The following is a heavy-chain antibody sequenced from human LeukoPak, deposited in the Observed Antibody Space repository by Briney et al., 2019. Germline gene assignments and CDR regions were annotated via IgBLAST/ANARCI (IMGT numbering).Heavy chain of an antibody. D-gene: IGHD3-10*01. CDR2: IYYSGST. CDR1: GGSISSSSYY. J-gene: IGHJ6*03. V-gene: IGHV4-39*07. Sequence: LETLSLTCTVSGGSISSSSYYWGWIRQPPGKGLEWIGSIYYSGSTNYNPSLKSRVTISVDTSKNQFSLKLSSVTAADTAVYYCARRVTMVRGVIIYYYYYYMDVWGKGTTVTISS. CDR3: ARRVTMVRGVIIYYYYYYMDV.